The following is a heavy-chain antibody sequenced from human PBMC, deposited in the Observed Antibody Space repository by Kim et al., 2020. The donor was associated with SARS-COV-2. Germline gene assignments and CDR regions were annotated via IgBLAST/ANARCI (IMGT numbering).Heavy chain of an antibody. D-gene: IGHD3-16*01. J-gene: IGHJ4*02. CDR3: VWLPEIGG. CDR2: IGGDGKRI. V-gene: IGHV3-64*03. CDR1: GFTFSNYA. Sequence: GGSLRLSCSASGFTFSNYAMHWVRQAPGKRLEYISGIGGDGKRIHYAGSVKGRFTISRDNSKNTMYLQMSSLGPEDTAIYFCVWLPEIGGWGQGTQVTVSS.